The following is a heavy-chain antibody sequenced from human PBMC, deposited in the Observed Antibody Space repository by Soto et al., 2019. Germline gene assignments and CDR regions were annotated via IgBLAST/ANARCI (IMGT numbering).Heavy chain of an antibody. CDR1: GGSFSGYY. Sequence: QVQLQQWGAGLLKPSETLSLTCAVYGGSFSGYYWSWIRQPPGKGLEWIGEINHSGSTNYNPSLKSRVTISVDTSKNQFSLKLSSVTAADTAVYYCAREGIAAAGHWLDPRGQGTLVTVSS. D-gene: IGHD6-13*01. CDR3: AREGIAAAGHWLDP. V-gene: IGHV4-34*01. CDR2: INHSGST. J-gene: IGHJ5*02.